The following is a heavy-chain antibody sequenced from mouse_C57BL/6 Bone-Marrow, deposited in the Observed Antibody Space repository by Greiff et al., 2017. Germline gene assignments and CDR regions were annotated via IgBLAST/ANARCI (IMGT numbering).Heavy chain of an antibody. CDR3: ARGGYSQTPDY. D-gene: IGHD2-12*01. CDR1: GYTFTDYN. J-gene: IGHJ2*01. V-gene: IGHV1-22*01. CDR2: INPNNGGT. Sequence: VQLQQSGPELVKPGASVKMSCKASGYTFTDYNMHWVKQSHGKSLEWIGYINPNNGGTSYNQKFKGKATLTVNKSSSTAYMALRSLTSEDSAVYYCARGGYSQTPDYWGQGTTLTVSS.